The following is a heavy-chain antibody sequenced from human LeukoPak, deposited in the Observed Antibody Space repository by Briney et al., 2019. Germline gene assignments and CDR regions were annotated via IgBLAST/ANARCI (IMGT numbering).Heavy chain of an antibody. V-gene: IGHV1-69*13. Sequence: GASVKVSCKASGGTFSSYAISWVRQAPGQGLEWMGGIIPIFGTANYAQKFQGRVTITADESTSTAYMELSSLRSEDTALYYCARDGDYDLNFDYWGQGTLVTVSS. CDR3: ARDGDYDLNFDY. J-gene: IGHJ4*02. CDR2: IIPIFGTA. CDR1: GGTFSSYA. D-gene: IGHD4-17*01.